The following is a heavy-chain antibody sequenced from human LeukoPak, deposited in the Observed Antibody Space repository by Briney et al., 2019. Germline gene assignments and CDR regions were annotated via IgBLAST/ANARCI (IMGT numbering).Heavy chain of an antibody. CDR3: AKDPKWLRFSDWFDP. CDR1: GFTFGSYA. V-gene: IGHV3-23*01. Sequence: GGSLRLSCAASGFTFGSYAMSWIRQAPGKGLEWVSAISGSGGSTYYADSVKGRFTISRDNSKNTLYLQMNSLRAEDTAVYYCAKDPKWLRFSDWFDPWGQGTLVTVSS. D-gene: IGHD5-12*01. CDR2: ISGSGGST. J-gene: IGHJ5*02.